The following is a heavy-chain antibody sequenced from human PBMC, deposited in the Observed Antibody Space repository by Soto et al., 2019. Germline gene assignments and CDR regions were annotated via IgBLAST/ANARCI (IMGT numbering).Heavy chain of an antibody. CDR1: GFTFSSYG. D-gene: IGHD3-9*01. CDR2: ISYDGSNK. CDR3: AKDFNYDILTGYSDFDY. Sequence: QVQLVESGGGVVQPGRSLRLSCAASGFTFSSYGMHWVRQAPGKGLEWVAVISYDGSNKYYADSVKGRFTISRDNSKNTLYLQMNSLRAEDTAVYYCAKDFNYDILTGYSDFDYWGQGTLVTVSS. V-gene: IGHV3-30*18. J-gene: IGHJ4*02.